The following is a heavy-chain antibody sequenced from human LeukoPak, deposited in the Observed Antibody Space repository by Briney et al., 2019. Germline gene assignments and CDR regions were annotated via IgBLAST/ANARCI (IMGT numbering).Heavy chain of an antibody. CDR2: IYYSGST. CDR3: ARRIAAAGWLFDY. Sequence: SETLSLTCTVSGGSISSSSYYWGWIRRPPGTGLEWIGSIYYSGSTYYNPSLKSRVTISVDTSKNQFSLRLSSVTAADTAVYYCARRIAAAGWLFDYWGQGTLVTVSS. V-gene: IGHV4-39*01. J-gene: IGHJ4*02. D-gene: IGHD6-13*01. CDR1: GGSISSSSYY.